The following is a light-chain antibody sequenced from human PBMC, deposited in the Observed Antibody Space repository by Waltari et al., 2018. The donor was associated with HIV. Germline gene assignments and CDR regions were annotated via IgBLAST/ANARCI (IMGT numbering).Light chain of an antibody. CDR3: GSYTSSSTWV. V-gene: IGLV2-18*02. J-gene: IGLJ3*02. Sequence: QSALTQPPSVSGSPGQSVTISCTGTSSDVGSYNRVSWYQQPPGTAPKPMIYEVSNRPSGVPDRFSVSKSGNTASLTISGLQAEDEADYYCGSYTSSSTWVFGGGTKLTVL. CDR1: SSDVGSYNR. CDR2: EVS.